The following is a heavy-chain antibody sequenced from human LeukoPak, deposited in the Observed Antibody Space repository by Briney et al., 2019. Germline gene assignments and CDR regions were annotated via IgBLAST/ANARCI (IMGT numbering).Heavy chain of an antibody. CDR1: GGSISSSSYY. J-gene: IGHJ4*02. D-gene: IGHD3-10*01. CDR2: IYYSGST. CDR3: ARTLVRGVIIPHDY. V-gene: IGHV4-39*07. Sequence: SETLSLTCTVSGGSISSSSYYWGWIRQPPGKGLEWIGSIYYSGSTYYNPSLKSRVTISVDTSKNQFSLKLSSVTAADTAVYYCARTLVRGVIIPHDYWGQGTLVTVSS.